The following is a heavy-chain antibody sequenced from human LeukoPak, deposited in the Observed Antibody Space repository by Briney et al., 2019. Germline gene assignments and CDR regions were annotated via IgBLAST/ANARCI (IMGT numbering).Heavy chain of an antibody. Sequence: PSETLSLTCTVSGGSISSYYWSWIRQPAGKGLEWIGRIYTSGSTNYNPSFKSRVTMSVDASKNQFSLKLSSVTAADTAVYYCARETYSSGWFDYWGQGTLVTVSS. CDR2: IYTSGST. CDR1: GGSISSYY. CDR3: ARETYSSGWFDY. D-gene: IGHD6-19*01. J-gene: IGHJ4*02. V-gene: IGHV4-4*07.